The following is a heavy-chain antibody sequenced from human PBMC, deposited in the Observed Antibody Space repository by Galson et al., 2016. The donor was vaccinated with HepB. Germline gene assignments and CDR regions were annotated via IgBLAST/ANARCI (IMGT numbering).Heavy chain of an antibody. J-gene: IGHJ4*02. V-gene: IGHV3-72*01. D-gene: IGHD1-26*01. CDR2: SKNKANGYTT. Sequence: SLRLSCAACGITFNSYWMNWVRQAPGKGLEWLGRSKNKANGYTTEYAASVEGRFTISRDDSKNSLYLQMNSLKIEDTAVYYCARWKSGSPVNWGQGTLVTVSS. CDR3: ARWKSGSPVN. CDR1: GITFNSYW.